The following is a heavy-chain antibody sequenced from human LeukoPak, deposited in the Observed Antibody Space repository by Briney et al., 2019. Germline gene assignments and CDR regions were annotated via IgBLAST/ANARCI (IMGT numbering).Heavy chain of an antibody. CDR2: VYSSGVG. V-gene: IGHV4-4*07. D-gene: IGHD3-22*01. Sequence: PSETLSLTCTVSGASISTYYWSWIRQPAGQGLEWLGRVYSSGVGNYNPSLTSRVTMSVDTSKNQFSMKLTSLTAADTAVYYCAREEFLHEIDSSGYFVYWGQGTLVTVSS. CDR1: GASISTYY. J-gene: IGHJ4*02. CDR3: AREEFLHEIDSSGYFVY.